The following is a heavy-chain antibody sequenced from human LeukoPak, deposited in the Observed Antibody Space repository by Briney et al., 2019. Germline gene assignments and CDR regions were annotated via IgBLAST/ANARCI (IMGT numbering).Heavy chain of an antibody. V-gene: IGHV1-2*02. J-gene: IGHJ6*03. Sequence: ASVKVSCKASGGTFSSYAISWLRQAPGQGLEWVGRINCNSGDATSAQKFQGRVTMTRDTSVSTAYMDLSSVTADDTAVYFCARSAGHCSSGVCFTDYYMDVWGRGTMVTVSS. CDR2: INCNSGDA. CDR1: GGTFSSYA. CDR3: ARSAGHCSSGVCFTDYYMDV. D-gene: IGHD2-8*01.